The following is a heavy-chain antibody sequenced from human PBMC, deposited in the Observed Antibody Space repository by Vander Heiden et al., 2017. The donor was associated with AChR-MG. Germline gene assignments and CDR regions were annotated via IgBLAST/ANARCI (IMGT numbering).Heavy chain of an antibody. CDR3: ARDRSLRPFNL. D-gene: IGHD2-15*01. J-gene: IGHJ1*01. V-gene: IGHV3-48*02. CDR1: GFTFSSSA. Sequence: EVKLVESGGGLVQPGGSLSLSCVASGFTFSSSAITWVRQAPGKGLQWISHISLSTSTIYYADSVKGRFTISRDNAKNSLYLKMNSLRDEDTAVYYCARDRSLRPFNLWGQGTLVTVSS. CDR2: ISLSTSTI.